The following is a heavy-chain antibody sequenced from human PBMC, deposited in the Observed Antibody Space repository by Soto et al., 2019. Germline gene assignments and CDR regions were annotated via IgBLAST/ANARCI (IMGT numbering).Heavy chain of an antibody. CDR1: GFTFSSYG. J-gene: IGHJ6*02. V-gene: IGHV3-33*01. D-gene: IGHD4-17*01. Sequence: GGSLRLSCAASGFTFSSYGMHWVRQAPGKGLEWVAVIWYDGSNKYYADSVKGRFTISRDNSKNTLYLQMNSLRAEDTAVYYCARDPSLPFDDYGGNSAPLWGQGTTVTVSS. CDR2: IWYDGSNK. CDR3: ARDPSLPFDDYGGNSAPL.